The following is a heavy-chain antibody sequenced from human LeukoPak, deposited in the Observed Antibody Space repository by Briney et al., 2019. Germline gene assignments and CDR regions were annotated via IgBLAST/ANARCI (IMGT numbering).Heavy chain of an antibody. J-gene: IGHJ4*02. CDR3: ARGDSSGWYDY. Sequence: SETLSLTCAVYGGSFSGYYWSWIRQPPGKGLEWIGEINHSGSTNYNPSLMSRVTISVDTTKNQFSLKLSSVTAADTAVYYCARGDSSGWYDYWGQGTLVTVSS. V-gene: IGHV4-34*01. CDR1: GGSFSGYY. CDR2: INHSGST. D-gene: IGHD6-19*01.